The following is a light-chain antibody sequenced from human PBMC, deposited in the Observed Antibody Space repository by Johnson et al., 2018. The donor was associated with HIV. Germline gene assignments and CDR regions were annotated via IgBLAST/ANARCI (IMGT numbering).Light chain of an antibody. CDR3: GTWDNSLRAFYV. J-gene: IGLJ1*01. Sequence: SVLTQPPSVSAAPGQKVTISCSGSNSNIGNNYVSWYQQLPGTAPKLLIYDNNKRPSGIPDRFSGSKSGTSATLGITGLQTGDEADYYCGTWDNSLRAFYVFGTGTKVTVL. CDR1: NSNIGNNY. CDR2: DNN. V-gene: IGLV1-51*01.